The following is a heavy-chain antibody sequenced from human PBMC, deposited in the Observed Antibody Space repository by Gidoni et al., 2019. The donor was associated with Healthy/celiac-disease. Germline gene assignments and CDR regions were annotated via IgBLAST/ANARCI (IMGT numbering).Heavy chain of an antibody. CDR2: IKQDGSET. CDR3: AIAGDYYDSSGNFDY. CDR1: GCTFSSYW. J-gene: IGHJ4*02. D-gene: IGHD3-22*01. V-gene: IGHV3-7*01. Sequence: AASGCTFSSYWMSWVRQAPGKGLEWVANIKQDGSETYYVDSVKGRFTISRDNAKNSLYLQMISLRAEDTAVYFCAIAGDYYDSSGNFDYSGQGPLVTVSS.